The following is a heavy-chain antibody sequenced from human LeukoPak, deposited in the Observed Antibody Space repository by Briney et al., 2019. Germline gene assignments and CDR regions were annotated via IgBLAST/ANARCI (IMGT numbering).Heavy chain of an antibody. CDR3: ARVRAYYYDSSGYPTNWFDP. Sequence: ASVKVPCKASGYTFTGYYMHWVRQAPGQGLEWMGWINPNSCGTNYAQKFQGRVTMTRDTSISTAYMELSRLRSDDTAVYYCARVRAYYYDSSGYPTNWFDPWGQGTLVTVSS. V-gene: IGHV1-2*02. CDR1: GYTFTGYY. CDR2: INPNSCGT. J-gene: IGHJ5*02. D-gene: IGHD3-22*01.